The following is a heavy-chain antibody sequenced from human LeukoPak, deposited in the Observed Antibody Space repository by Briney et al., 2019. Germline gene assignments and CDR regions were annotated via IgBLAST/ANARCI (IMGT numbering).Heavy chain of an antibody. J-gene: IGHJ3*02. CDR2: IKQGGSEK. Sequence: GGSLRLSCVASGFTFSSSWMSWVRQAPGKGLEWVANIKQGGSEKSYVESVKGRFTISRDNAEKSLCLQMNSLRAEDTAVYYCARGPGDFDASDIWGQGTMVTVSS. V-gene: IGHV3-7*01. CDR1: GFTFSSSW. CDR3: ARGPGDFDASDI. D-gene: IGHD1-14*01.